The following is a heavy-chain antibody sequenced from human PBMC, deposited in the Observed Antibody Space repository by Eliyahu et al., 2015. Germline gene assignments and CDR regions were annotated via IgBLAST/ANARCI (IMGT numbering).Heavy chain of an antibody. D-gene: IGHD2-8*01. Sequence: QVQLVESGGGVVQPGRSLRLSCXASGFTFXXSGTSCGPQAPGKGLEWVAVISYDGSNKDYVDSVKGRFTISRDNSKNTLYLQMNSLRAEDTAVYYCVKDDCTNGVCYSLGFDIWGQGTMVAVSS. CDR3: VKDDCTNGVCYSLGFDI. J-gene: IGHJ3*02. CDR1: GFTFXXSG. CDR2: ISYDGSNK. V-gene: IGHV3-30*18.